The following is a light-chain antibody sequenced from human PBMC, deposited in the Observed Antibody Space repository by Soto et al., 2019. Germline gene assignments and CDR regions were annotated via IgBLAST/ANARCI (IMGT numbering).Light chain of an antibody. V-gene: IGKV3-15*01. Sequence: VMTQSPASRCASPGERVTLSCRASQNIRRSLAWYHQRPRQAPRLLLYDASTRANGIPPRFSGGGSGTELTVTISSLQSEDFAIYACQQYDIWPTYTFGQGTKVDIK. CDR2: DAS. J-gene: IGKJ2*01. CDR3: QQYDIWPTYT. CDR1: QNIRRS.